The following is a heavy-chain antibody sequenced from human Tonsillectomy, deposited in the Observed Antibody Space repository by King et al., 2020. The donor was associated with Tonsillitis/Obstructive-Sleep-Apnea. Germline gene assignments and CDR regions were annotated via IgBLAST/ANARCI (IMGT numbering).Heavy chain of an antibody. CDR3: AKDFAAVTGDPGS. CDR1: GFTFSTYA. CDR2: IRGSNGGT. Sequence: QLVESGGGLVQPGGSLRLSCVASGFTFSTYAMTWVRQAPGKGPEWVSGIRGSNGGTYYADSVKGRFTISRDNSKNTLYLQMNSLRADEPALYYCAKDFAAVTGDPGSWGQGTLVTVSS. D-gene: IGHD6-19*01. V-gene: IGHV3-23*04. J-gene: IGHJ5*02.